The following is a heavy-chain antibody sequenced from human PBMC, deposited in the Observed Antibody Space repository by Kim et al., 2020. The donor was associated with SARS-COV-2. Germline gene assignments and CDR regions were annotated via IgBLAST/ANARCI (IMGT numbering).Heavy chain of an antibody. J-gene: IGHJ3*02. D-gene: IGHD3-22*01. Sequence: SLKSRVTISVDKSKNQFSLKLSSVTAADTAVYYCAIGSSGYGAASYAFDIWGQGTMVTVSS. CDR3: AIGSSGYGAASYAFDI. V-gene: IGHV4-4*02.